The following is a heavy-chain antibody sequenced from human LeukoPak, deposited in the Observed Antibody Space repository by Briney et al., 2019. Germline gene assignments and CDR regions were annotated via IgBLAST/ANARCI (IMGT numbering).Heavy chain of an antibody. CDR2: ISSSSNTI. CDR1: GFTFSSYS. Sequence: PGGSLRLSCAASGFTFSSYSMNWVRQAPGKGLEWVSYISSSSNTIYYADSVKGRFTISRGNAKNSLYLQMNSLRAEDTAVYYCARGDCSGGSCYLSLTTIDYWGQGTLVTVSS. J-gene: IGHJ4*02. CDR3: ARGDCSGGSCYLSLTTIDY. D-gene: IGHD2-15*01. V-gene: IGHV3-48*01.